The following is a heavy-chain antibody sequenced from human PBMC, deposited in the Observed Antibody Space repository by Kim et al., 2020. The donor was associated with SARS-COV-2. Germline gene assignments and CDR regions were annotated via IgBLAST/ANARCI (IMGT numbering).Heavy chain of an antibody. V-gene: IGHV7-4-1*02. CDR1: GYTFTSYA. Sequence: ASVKVSCKASGYTFTSYAMNWVRQAPGQGLEWMGWINTNTGNPTYARGFTGRFVFSLDTSVSTAYLQISSLKAEDTAVYYCASVYYDFWSGYSRMDVWGKGTTVTVSS. D-gene: IGHD3-3*01. CDR2: INTNTGNP. J-gene: IGHJ6*04. CDR3: ASVYYDFWSGYSRMDV.